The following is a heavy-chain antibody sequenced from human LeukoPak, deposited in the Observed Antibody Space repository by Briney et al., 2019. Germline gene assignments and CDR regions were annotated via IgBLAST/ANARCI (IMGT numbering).Heavy chain of an antibody. J-gene: IGHJ3*02. D-gene: IGHD3-10*01. CDR1: GFTFSSYG. CDR2: IWYDGSNK. V-gene: IGHV3-33*06. CDR3: AKDLRELYAFDI. Sequence: GGSLRLSCAASGFTFSSYGMHWVRQAPGKGLEWVAVIWYDGSNKYYADPVKGRFTISRDNSKNTLYLQMNSLRAEDTAVYYCAKDLRELYAFDIWGQGTMVTVSS.